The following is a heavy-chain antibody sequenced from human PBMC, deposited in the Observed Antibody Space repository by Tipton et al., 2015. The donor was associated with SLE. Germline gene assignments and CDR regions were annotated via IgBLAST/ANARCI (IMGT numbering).Heavy chain of an antibody. CDR1: GFTFSSYA. V-gene: IGHV3-23*01. CDR2: ISGSGGRT. Sequence: GSLRLSCAASGFTFSSYAMSWVRQAPGKGLEWVSAISGSGGRTYYADSVKGRFTISRDNSKNTLYLQMNSLRAKDTAVYYCAKDHYWNYGGYFDYWGQGTLVTVSS. CDR3: AKDHYWNYGGYFDY. J-gene: IGHJ4*02. D-gene: IGHD1-7*01.